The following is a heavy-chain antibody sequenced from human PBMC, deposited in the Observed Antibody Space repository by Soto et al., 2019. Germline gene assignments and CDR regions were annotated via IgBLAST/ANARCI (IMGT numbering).Heavy chain of an antibody. CDR2: IIPMFPTA. V-gene: IGHV1-69*13. CDR1: GGTFSNHA. J-gene: IGHJ6*02. D-gene: IGHD2-21*02. CDR3: ARDDATYCGGDCYRYFYYGMDV. Sequence: SVKVSCKASGGTFSNHAISWVRQAPGQGLEWVGGIIPMFPTADYAQRFQGRVTITADDSTTTVYMELSGLRSEDTAMYYCARDDATYCGGDCYRYFYYGMDVWGQGTTVTSP.